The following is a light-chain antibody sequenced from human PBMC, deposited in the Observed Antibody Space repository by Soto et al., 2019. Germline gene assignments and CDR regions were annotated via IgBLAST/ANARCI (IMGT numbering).Light chain of an antibody. V-gene: IGKV3-15*01. Sequence: EIVMTQAPATLSVSPGERATLSCRASQSVSSTLAWYQQKPGQAPRLLIYGASTRATGIPARFSGSGSGTEFTRTISSLQSEDFAVYYCQQYNNWPRTVGQGTRLEIK. CDR1: QSVSST. J-gene: IGKJ5*01. CDR3: QQYNNWPRT. CDR2: GAS.